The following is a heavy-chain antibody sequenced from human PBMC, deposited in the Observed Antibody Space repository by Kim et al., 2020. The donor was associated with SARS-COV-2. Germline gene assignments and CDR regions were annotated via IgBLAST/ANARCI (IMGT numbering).Heavy chain of an antibody. CDR1: GYTLTELS. V-gene: IGHV1-24*01. CDR2: FDPEDGET. Sequence: ASVKVSCKVSGYTLTELSMHWVRQAPGKGLEWMGGFDPEDGETIYAQKFQGRVTMTEDTSTDTAYMELSSLRSEDTAVYYCATSDLGRQQLASYYYYGMDVWGQGTTVTVSS. CDR3: ATSDLGRQQLASYYYYGMDV. J-gene: IGHJ6*02. D-gene: IGHD6-13*01.